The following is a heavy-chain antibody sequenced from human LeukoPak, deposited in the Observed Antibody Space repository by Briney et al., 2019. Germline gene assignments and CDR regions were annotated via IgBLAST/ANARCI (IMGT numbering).Heavy chain of an antibody. CDR2: IYYSGST. V-gene: IGHV4-31*03. CDR1: GGSISSGGYY. Sequence: KASETLSLTCTVSGGSISSGGYYWSWIRQHPGKGLEWIGYIYYSGSTYYHPSLKSRVTISVDTSKNQFSLKLSSVTAADTAVYYCARGRTSSWFDPWGQGTLITVSS. CDR3: ARGRTSSWFDP. J-gene: IGHJ5*02.